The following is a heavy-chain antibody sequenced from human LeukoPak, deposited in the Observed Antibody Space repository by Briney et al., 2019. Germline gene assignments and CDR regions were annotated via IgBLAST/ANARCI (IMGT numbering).Heavy chain of an antibody. J-gene: IGHJ4*02. CDR1: GYSFTSYW. CDR3: ARPGYCSSTSCYASF. Sequence: GESLKISCKGSGYSFTSYWIGWVRQMPGKGLEWMGIIYPGDSDTRYSPSFQGQVTISADKSISTAYLQCSSLKASDTAMYYCARPGYCSSTSCYASFWGQGTLVTVSS. CDR2: IYPGDSDT. V-gene: IGHV5-51*01. D-gene: IGHD2-2*01.